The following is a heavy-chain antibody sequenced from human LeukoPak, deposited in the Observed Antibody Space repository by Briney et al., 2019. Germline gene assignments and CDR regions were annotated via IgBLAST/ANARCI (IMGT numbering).Heavy chain of an antibody. J-gene: IGHJ5*02. V-gene: IGHV3-43D*03. Sequence: GGSLRLSCAASGFTFDDYAMHWVRQAPGKGLEWVSLISWDGGSTYYADSVKGRFTISRDYSKNSLYLQMNSLRAEDTALYYCAKDIHIGHGSGWPESWGQGTLVTVSS. CDR2: ISWDGGST. CDR1: GFTFDDYA. CDR3: AKDIHIGHGSGWPES. D-gene: IGHD6-19*01.